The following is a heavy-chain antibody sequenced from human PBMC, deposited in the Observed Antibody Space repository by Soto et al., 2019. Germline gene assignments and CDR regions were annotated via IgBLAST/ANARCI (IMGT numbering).Heavy chain of an antibody. CDR2: INHSGST. V-gene: IGHV4-34*01. CDR1: GGSFSGYY. J-gene: IGHJ4*02. CDR3: ASQYDSSGYYYEDY. Sequence: QVQLQQWGAGLLKPSETLSLTCAVYGGSFSGYYWSWIRQPPGKGLEWIGEINHSGSTNYNPSLTSRVTISVDTSKNQFSLKLSSVTAADTAVYYCASQYDSSGYYYEDYWGQGTLVTVSS. D-gene: IGHD3-22*01.